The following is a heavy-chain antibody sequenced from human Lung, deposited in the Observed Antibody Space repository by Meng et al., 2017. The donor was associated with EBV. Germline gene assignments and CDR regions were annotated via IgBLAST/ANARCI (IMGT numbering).Heavy chain of an antibody. V-gene: IGHV4-31*03. Sequence: RQEPGPGLVKPSQTLSLTRTVAGGYISIGNHYWSWIRQHPGKGLEYIGYIYYSGSTYYNPSLKSRVIISVDTSKNQFSLRLNSVTAADTAVYYCASLYGDSSVWYLDLWGRGTLVTVSS. CDR3: ASLYGDSSVWYLDL. J-gene: IGHJ2*01. CDR1: GGYISIGNHY. CDR2: IYYSGST. D-gene: IGHD4-17*01.